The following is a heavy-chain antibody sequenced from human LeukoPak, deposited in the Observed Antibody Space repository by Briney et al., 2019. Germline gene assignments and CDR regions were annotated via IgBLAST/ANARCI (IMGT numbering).Heavy chain of an antibody. CDR3: ARIQDSEGEWDYYYMDV. CDR2: INEDGSVK. V-gene: IGHV3-7*01. Sequence: GGSLRLSCAASGFIFSDYWMTWVRQAPGKGLEWLTNINEDGSVKHYVDSVKGRFTISRDNAKRSLYLQMNSLRAEDTAVYYCARIQDSEGEWDYYYMDVWGKGTTVTVSS. D-gene: IGHD3-16*01. J-gene: IGHJ6*03. CDR1: GFIFSDYW.